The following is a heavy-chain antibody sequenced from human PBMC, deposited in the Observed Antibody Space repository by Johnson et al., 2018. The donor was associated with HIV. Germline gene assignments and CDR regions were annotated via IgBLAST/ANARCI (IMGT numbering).Heavy chain of an antibody. Sequence: VQLVESGGGVVRPGGSLRLSCAASGFTFDDYGMSWVRQAPGKGLEWVANIKQDGSEKFYVDSVKGRFTISRDNAENSLYLQMNSLRAEDTAVYYCARANYYHNWGQGTMVTVSS. CDR1: GFTFDDYG. J-gene: IGHJ3*02. D-gene: IGHD3-10*01. CDR2: IKQDGSEK. V-gene: IGHV3-7*01. CDR3: ARANYYHN.